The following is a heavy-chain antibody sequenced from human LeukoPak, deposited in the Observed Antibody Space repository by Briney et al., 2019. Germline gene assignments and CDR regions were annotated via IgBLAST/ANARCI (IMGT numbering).Heavy chain of an antibody. Sequence: PSETLSLTCAVYGGSFSGYYWSWIRQPPGKGLEWIGEINHSGNTNYNPSLKSRVTISVDTSKNQVSLKLSSVTAADTAVYYCARGSFAASYGMDVWGQGTPVTVSS. CDR2: INHSGNT. CDR3: ARGSFAASYGMDV. J-gene: IGHJ6*02. V-gene: IGHV4-34*01. CDR1: GGSFSGYY. D-gene: IGHD5-18*01.